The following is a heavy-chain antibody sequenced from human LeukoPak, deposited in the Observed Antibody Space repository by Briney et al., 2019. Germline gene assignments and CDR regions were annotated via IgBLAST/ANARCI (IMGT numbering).Heavy chain of an antibody. CDR1: GGSFSGYY. CDR3: ARDRPYIYCSSTSCYWWFDP. V-gene: IGHV4-34*01. J-gene: IGHJ5*02. Sequence: SETLSLTCAVYGGSFSGYYWSWIRQPPGKGLEWIGEINHSGSTNYNPSLKSRVTISVDTSKNQFSLKLSSVTAADTAVYYCARDRPYIYCSSTSCYWWFDPWGQGTLVTVSS. D-gene: IGHD2-2*01. CDR2: INHSGST.